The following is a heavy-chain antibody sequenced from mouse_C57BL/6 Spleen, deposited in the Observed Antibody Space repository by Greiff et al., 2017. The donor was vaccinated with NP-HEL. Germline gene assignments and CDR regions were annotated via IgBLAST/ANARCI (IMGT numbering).Heavy chain of an antibody. D-gene: IGHD2-1*01. J-gene: IGHJ2*01. Sequence: EVKLQQSGPELVKPGASVKISCKASGYTFTDYYMNWVKQSHGKSLEWIGDINPNNGGTSYNQKFKGKATLTVDKSSSTAYMELRSLTSEDSAVYYCARTDYYGTTGYFDYWGQGTTLTVSS. CDR1: GYTFTDYY. CDR2: INPNNGGT. V-gene: IGHV1-26*01. CDR3: ARTDYYGTTGYFDY.